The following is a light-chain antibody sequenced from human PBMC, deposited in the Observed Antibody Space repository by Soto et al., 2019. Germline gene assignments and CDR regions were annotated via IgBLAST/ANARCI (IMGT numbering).Light chain of an antibody. V-gene: IGKV3-15*01. Sequence: EIVMTQSRATLSVSPGERATLSCRASQSVSSNLAWYQKKPGQAPRLLIYGASTRATGIPARFSGSGSGTEFTLTISSLQSEDFAGDYCQQYNNWPPWTFGQGTKVEIK. J-gene: IGKJ1*01. CDR1: QSVSSN. CDR3: QQYNNWPPWT. CDR2: GAS.